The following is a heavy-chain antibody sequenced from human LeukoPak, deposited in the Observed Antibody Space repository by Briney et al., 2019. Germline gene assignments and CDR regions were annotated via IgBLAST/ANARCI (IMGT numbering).Heavy chain of an antibody. CDR3: ARDPTVTRGVFYYYMDV. Sequence: GASVKVSCKASGYTFTGYYMHWVRQAPGQGLEWMGWINPNSGGTNYAQKFQGRVTMTKDTSISTAYMELSRLRSDDTAVYYCARDPTVTRGVFYYYMDVWGKGTTVTVSS. D-gene: IGHD4-11*01. CDR2: INPNSGGT. V-gene: IGHV1-2*02. CDR1: GYTFTGYY. J-gene: IGHJ6*03.